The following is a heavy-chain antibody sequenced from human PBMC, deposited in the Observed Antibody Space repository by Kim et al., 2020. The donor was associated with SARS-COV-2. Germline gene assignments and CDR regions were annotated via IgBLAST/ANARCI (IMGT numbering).Heavy chain of an antibody. J-gene: IGHJ6*02. Sequence: GGSLRLSCAASGFTVSSNYMSWVRQAPGKGLEWVSVIYSGGSTYYADSVKGRFTISRDNSKNTLYLQMNSLRAEDTAVYYCARKNSWYSSKGGYYYYGMDVWGQGTTVTVSS. CDR2: IYSGGST. CDR1: GFTVSSNY. CDR3: ARKNSWYSSKGGYYYYGMDV. D-gene: IGHD6-13*01. V-gene: IGHV3-53*01.